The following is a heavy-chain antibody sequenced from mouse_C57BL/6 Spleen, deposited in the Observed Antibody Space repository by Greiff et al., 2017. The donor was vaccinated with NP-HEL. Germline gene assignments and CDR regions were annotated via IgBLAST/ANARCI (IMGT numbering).Heavy chain of an antibody. CDR3: ERDYDYDSDWYFDV. V-gene: IGHV1-50*01. Sequence: QVQLQQPGAELVKPGASVKLSCKASGYTFTSYWMQWVKQRPGQGLEWIGEIDPSDSYTNYNQKFKGKATLTVDTSSSTAYMQLSSLTSEDSAVYYCERDYDYDSDWYFDVWGTGTTVTVSS. CDR2: IDPSDSYT. J-gene: IGHJ1*03. D-gene: IGHD2-4*01. CDR1: GYTFTSYW.